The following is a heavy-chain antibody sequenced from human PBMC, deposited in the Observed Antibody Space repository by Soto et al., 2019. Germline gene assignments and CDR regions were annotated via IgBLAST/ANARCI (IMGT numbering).Heavy chain of an antibody. CDR3: ARDRHDSCGPGRYYDYYGMDV. V-gene: IGHV4-31*03. J-gene: IGHJ6*02. Sequence: SETLSLTCIVSGGSISSGYYYWSWIRQHPGKGLEWIGYIYDSGSTHYNPSLKSRVTMSADTSKNQFSLKLTSVTAADTAVYYCARDRHDSCGPGRYYDYYGMDVWGQGTTVTVSS. CDR2: IYDSGST. CDR1: GGSISSGYYY. D-gene: IGHD3-22*01.